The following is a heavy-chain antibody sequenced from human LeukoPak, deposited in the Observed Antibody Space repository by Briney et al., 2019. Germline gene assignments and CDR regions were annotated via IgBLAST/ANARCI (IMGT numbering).Heavy chain of an antibody. J-gene: IGHJ2*01. Sequence: GGSLRLSCAASGFTFSNYWMTWVRQAPGKGLEWVAVISYDGSNKYYADSVKGRFTISRDNSKNTLYLQMNSLRAEDTAVYYCAKPNTAMVTAGYFDLWGRGTLVTVSS. CDR2: ISYDGSNK. D-gene: IGHD5-18*01. CDR3: AKPNTAMVTAGYFDL. CDR1: GFTFSNYW. V-gene: IGHV3-30*18.